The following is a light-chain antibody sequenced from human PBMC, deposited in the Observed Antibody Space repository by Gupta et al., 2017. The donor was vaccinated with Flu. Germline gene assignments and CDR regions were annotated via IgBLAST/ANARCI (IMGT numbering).Light chain of an antibody. CDR1: QSLVYSDGNTI. J-gene: IGKJ1*01. CDR2: LVS. CDR3: MQGEHCPWA. Sequence: DVVMTQSPLSLPVTLGQPASISCRSSQSLVYSDGNTILHWFQQRPGQPPRRLIYLVSHRESGVPDRFSGSGSGTEFTLKISRGEAEDVGVYFCMQGEHCPWAFGQGTKVEIK. V-gene: IGKV2-30*01.